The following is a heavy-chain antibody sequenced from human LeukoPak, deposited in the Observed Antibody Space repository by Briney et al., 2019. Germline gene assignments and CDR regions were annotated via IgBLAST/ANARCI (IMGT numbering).Heavy chain of an antibody. CDR1: GFTFSSYW. V-gene: IGHV3-7*01. J-gene: IGHJ3*02. CDR2: IKQDGREK. D-gene: IGHD3-22*01. Sequence: GGSLRLSCAASGFTFSSYWMSWVRQAPGKGLEWVANIKQDGREKYYVDSVKGRFTISRDNAKNSLYLQMNSLRAEDTAVYYCARDGRGYYDSSGYAFDIWGQGTMVTVSS. CDR3: ARDGRGYYDSSGYAFDI.